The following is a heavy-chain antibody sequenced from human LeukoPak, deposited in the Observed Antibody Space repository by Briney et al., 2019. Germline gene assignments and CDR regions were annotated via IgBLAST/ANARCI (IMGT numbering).Heavy chain of an antibody. CDR1: GGSISSYY. V-gene: IGHV4-59*01. D-gene: IGHD6-13*01. CDR2: IYYSGTT. J-gene: IGHJ4*02. CDR3: ARGVYIAAARYGY. Sequence: SETLSLTCTVSGGSISSYYWSWIRQPPGKGLEWIGYIYYSGTTNYNPSLKSRVTISVDTSKNQFPLKLSSVTAADTAVYYCARGVYIAAARYGYWGQGTLVTVSS.